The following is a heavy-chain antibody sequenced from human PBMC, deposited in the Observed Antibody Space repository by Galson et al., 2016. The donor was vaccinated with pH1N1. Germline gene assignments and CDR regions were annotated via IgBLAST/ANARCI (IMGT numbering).Heavy chain of an antibody. D-gene: IGHD2-15*01. V-gene: IGHV1-2*02. CDR1: GYTFTTYL. CDR3: ARELRGGSFDV. CDR2: ILPNSGDT. Sequence: SVKVSCKASGYTFTTYLIHWVRQAPGQGLEWMGLILPNSGDTNFAKKFQGRVTMTRDTSISTAYMELTRLTSDDTAVYFCARELRGGSFDVWGQGTVVTVSS. J-gene: IGHJ3*01.